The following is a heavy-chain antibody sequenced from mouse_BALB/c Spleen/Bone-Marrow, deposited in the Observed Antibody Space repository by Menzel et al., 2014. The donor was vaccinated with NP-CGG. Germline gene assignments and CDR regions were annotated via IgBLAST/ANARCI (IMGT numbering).Heavy chain of an antibody. J-gene: IGHJ1*01. CDR2: IIPYNDGT. D-gene: IGHD2-3*01. V-gene: IGHV1-14*01. CDR3: ASHDGYYVGWYFDV. Sequence: EVQLQQSRPELVKPGTSVKMSCKASGYTFTSYVMHWVKQKPGQGLEWIGYIIPYNDGTKYNEKFKGKATLTSDKSSSTAYMELSSLTSEDSAVYYCASHDGYYVGWYFDVWGAGTTVTVSS. CDR1: GYTFTSYV.